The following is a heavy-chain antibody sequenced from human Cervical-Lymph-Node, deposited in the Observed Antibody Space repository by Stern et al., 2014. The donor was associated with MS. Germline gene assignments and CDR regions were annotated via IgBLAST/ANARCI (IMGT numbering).Heavy chain of an antibody. J-gene: IGHJ4*02. V-gene: IGHV1-3*01. CDR3: ARDPFNY. CDR2: INGGNGNT. CDR1: GYTFSSYA. Sequence: QVQLMQSGAEVKKPGASVKVSCKASGYTFSSYAIHWVRQAPGQRLDWMGWINGGNGNTQYSQKFQGRVTITRDSSADTVYMELSSLTFEDTAIYFCARDPFNYWGQGTLVTVSS.